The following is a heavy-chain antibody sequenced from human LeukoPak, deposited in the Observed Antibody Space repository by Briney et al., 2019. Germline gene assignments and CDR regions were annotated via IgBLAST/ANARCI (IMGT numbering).Heavy chain of an antibody. CDR1: GGSFSDYS. Sequence: PSETLSLTCAVYGGSFSDYSWSWIRQSPGKGLQWSADVHHSGTTNYNPSLQSRITVSLHPSENRFSLNLTSVTAADTAVYYCARGRYCSGGNCYSLFEYSGQGTLVTVSS. V-gene: IGHV4-34*01. CDR2: VHHSGTT. J-gene: IGHJ4*02. D-gene: IGHD2-15*01. CDR3: ARGRYCSGGNCYSLFEY.